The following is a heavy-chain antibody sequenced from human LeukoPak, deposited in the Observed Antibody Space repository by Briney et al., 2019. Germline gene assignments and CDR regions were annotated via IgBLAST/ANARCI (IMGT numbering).Heavy chain of an antibody. CDR1: GFTFSSYA. CDR3: AKDRTVGASYWYFDL. V-gene: IGHV3-23*01. J-gene: IGHJ2*01. D-gene: IGHD1-26*01. CDR2: ISGSGGST. Sequence: GGSLRLSCAASGFTFSSYAMSWVRQAPGKGLEWVSAISGSGGSTYYADSVKGRFTISKDSSKNTLFLHMNTLRAEDTAIYYCAKDRTVGASYWYFDLWGRGTLVTVSS.